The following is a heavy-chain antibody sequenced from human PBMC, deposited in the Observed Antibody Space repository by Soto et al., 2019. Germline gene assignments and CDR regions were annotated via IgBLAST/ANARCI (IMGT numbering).Heavy chain of an antibody. J-gene: IGHJ3*01. CDR3: ARLGPGATTVTTGAAFDV. D-gene: IGHD4-17*01. CDR2: SIHSGTA. V-gene: IGHV4-4*02. CDR1: GGSIITSNW. Sequence: QVQLQESGPGLVKPSGTLSLTCAVSGGSIITSNWWTWVRQPPGKGLEWIGESIHSGTANYNPSRKSRVTITVDHYKNQFSLTLFSVTAAATAIYYCARLGPGATTVTTGAAFDVWGQGTMVTVSS.